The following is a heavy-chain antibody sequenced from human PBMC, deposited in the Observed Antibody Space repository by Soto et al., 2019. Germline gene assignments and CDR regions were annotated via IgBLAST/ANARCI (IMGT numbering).Heavy chain of an antibody. J-gene: IGHJ4*02. D-gene: IGHD3-22*01. CDR3: ARGLPYYYDSSGYYLFDY. CDR2: INHSGST. V-gene: IGHV4-34*01. Sequence: SETLSLTCAVYGGSFSGYYWSWIRQPPGKGLEWIGEINHSGSTNYNPSLKSRVTISVDTSKNQFSLKLSSVTAADTAVYYCARGLPYYYDSSGYYLFDYWGQGTLVTVSS. CDR1: GGSFSGYY.